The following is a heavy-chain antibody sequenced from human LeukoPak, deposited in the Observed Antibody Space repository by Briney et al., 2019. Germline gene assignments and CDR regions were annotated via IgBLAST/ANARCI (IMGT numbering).Heavy chain of an antibody. V-gene: IGHV1-69*04. CDR3: ARDEDYYDSSGSLNWFDP. D-gene: IGHD3-22*01. J-gene: IGHJ5*02. CDR2: IIPILGIA. CDR1: GGTFSSYA. Sequence: ASVKVSCKASGGTFSSYAISWVRQAPGQGLEWMGRIIPILGIANYAQKFQSRVTITADKSTSTAYMELSSLRSEDTAVYYCARDEDYYDSSGSLNWFDPWGQGTLVTVSS.